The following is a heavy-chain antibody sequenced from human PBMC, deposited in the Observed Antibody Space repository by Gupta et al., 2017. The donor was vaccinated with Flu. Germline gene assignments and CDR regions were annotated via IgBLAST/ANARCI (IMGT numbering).Heavy chain of an antibody. D-gene: IGHD2-15*01. CDR2: ISNNGDNK. J-gene: IGHJ6*03. V-gene: IGHV3-30-3*01. Sequence: QVQLVESGGGVVQPGRSLRLSCAVSGLTFSTDAVHWVRQAPGKGLEWVAVISNNGDNKNYADSVKGRFTISRDNSNNTVYLQMNSLRADDTAVYYCARDKDSYYYYYYYMDVWGKGTTVTVSS. CDR1: GLTFSTDA. CDR3: ARDKDSYYYYYYYMDV.